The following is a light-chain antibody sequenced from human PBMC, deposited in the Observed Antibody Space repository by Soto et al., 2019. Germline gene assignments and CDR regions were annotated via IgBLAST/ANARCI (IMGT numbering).Light chain of an antibody. J-gene: IGKJ1*01. CDR1: QSVSSY. Sequence: EIVLTQSPGTLRLSPGERATLSCRASQSVSSYLAWYQQKPGQAPRLLIYGASTRATGIPARFSGSGSGTEFTLTISSLQSEDFTVYYCQQYNKWPLTFGQGTKVDIK. CDR2: GAS. V-gene: IGKV3-15*01. CDR3: QQYNKWPLT.